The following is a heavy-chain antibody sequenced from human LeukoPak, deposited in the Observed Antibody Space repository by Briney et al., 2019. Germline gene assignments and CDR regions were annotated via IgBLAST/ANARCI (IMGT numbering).Heavy chain of an antibody. V-gene: IGHV4-59*01. CDR2: NYNRGTT. J-gene: IGHJ5*02. CDR3: AREKASAGPHFEH. Sequence: PSETLSLTCSVSGGSISSYHWSWIRQPPGKGLEWIGYNYNRGTTNYNPSLKSRVTISVGRSKNQFSLSLTSVTAADTAVYYCAREKASAGPHFEHWGRGILVTVSS. CDR1: GGSISSYH. D-gene: IGHD6-13*01.